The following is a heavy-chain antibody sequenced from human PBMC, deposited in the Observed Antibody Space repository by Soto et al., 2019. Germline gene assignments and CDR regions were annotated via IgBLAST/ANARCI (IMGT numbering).Heavy chain of an antibody. Sequence: GESLKISCKGSGYSFTSYWIGWVRQAPGQGLEWMGWISAYNGNTNYAQNLQGRVTLTTDTSTRTAYMELRSLTSDDTAVYYCARDFSRDAFDVWGQGTMVTVSS. CDR2: ISAYNGNT. J-gene: IGHJ3*01. CDR1: GYSFTSYW. CDR3: ARDFSRDAFDV. V-gene: IGHV1-18*04.